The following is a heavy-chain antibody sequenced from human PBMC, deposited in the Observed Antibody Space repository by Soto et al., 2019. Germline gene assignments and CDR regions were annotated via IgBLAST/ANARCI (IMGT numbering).Heavy chain of an antibody. CDR2: LYAGGTT. CDR3: ARDVTVTTPSYFND. J-gene: IGHJ4*02. D-gene: IGHD4-17*01. Sequence: EVQLVEFGGHLVQPGGSLRLSCAASGLNIKTNYMSWVRQAPGKGLEWVSILYAGGTTYYADSVKGRCAISRDNSGNTLYLQMSSLRAEDTAVYYCARDVTVTTPSYFNDWGQGTLVTVSS. CDR1: GLNIKTNY. V-gene: IGHV3-66*01.